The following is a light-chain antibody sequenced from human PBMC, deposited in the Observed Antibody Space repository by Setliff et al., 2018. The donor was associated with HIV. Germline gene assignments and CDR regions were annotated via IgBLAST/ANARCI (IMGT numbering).Light chain of an antibody. CDR1: SSNIGSNF. J-gene: IGLJ2*01. CDR2: RNN. CDR3: AAWDDSLSGPVV. V-gene: IGLV1-47*01. Sequence: LTQPPSASGTPGQRVTISCSGSSSNIGSNFVYWFQQLPGRAPKLLIYRNNQRPSGVPDRFSGSKSGTSASLAISGLRSEDEADYHCAAWDDSLSGPVVFGGGTKVTVL.